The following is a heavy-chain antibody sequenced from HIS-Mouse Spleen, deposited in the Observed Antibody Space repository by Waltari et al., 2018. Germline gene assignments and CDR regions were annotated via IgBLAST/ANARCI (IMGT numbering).Heavy chain of an antibody. Sequence: EVQLVESGGGLVQPGGSLRLSCAASGFPFSGYGMGWVRQAPGRGLEGGANIRQDGSGKYYVDSGKGRFTISRDNAKNSLYLQMNSLRAEDTAVYYCARDNRGPTYFDYWGQGTLVTVSS. V-gene: IGHV3-7*01. D-gene: IGHD1-26*01. CDR3: ARDNRGPTYFDY. CDR2: IRQDGSGK. CDR1: GFPFSGYG. J-gene: IGHJ4*02.